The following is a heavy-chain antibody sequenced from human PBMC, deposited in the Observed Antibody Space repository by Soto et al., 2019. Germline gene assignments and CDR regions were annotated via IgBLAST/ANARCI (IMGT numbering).Heavy chain of an antibody. CDR3: ARDLWGYGGTDCYPLDV. CDR2: MYNTGRT. V-gene: IGHV4-59*13. J-gene: IGHJ6*02. Sequence: SETLSLTCTVSGGSISRYYWSWIRQPLGKGLEWIGYMYNTGRTVYNPSFKSRVTISVDTSKNQFSLQLDSVTAADTAVYYCARDLWGYGGTDCYPLDVWGQGTTVTVS. CDR1: GGSISRYY. D-gene: IGHD2-21*02.